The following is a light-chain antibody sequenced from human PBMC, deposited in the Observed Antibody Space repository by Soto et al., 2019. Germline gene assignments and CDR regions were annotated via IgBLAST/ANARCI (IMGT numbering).Light chain of an antibody. CDR2: AAS. V-gene: IGKV1-39*01. CDR1: QXXNKY. J-gene: IGKJ5*01. CDR3: QQSYSPFT. Sequence: IQXTQSPFSLSASVGDRVTITCRASQXXNKYLNWYQQKPGKAPKLLIYAASSLQSGVPSRFSGSGSGTDFTLSISSLQPEDFATYYCQQSYSPFTFGQGTRLEIK.